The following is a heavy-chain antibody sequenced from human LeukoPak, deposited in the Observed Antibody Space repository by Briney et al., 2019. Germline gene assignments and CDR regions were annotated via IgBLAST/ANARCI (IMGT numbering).Heavy chain of an antibody. Sequence: PSETLSLTCTVSGGSISSSSYYWGWIRQPPGKGLEWIGSIYSSGSTYYNPSLKSRVTISVDTSKNQFSLKLSSVTAADTAVYYCARQRSNAADFDYWGQGTLVTVSS. CDR3: ARQRSNAADFDY. V-gene: IGHV4-39*01. CDR1: GGSISSSSYY. J-gene: IGHJ4*02. CDR2: IYSSGST. D-gene: IGHD6-25*01.